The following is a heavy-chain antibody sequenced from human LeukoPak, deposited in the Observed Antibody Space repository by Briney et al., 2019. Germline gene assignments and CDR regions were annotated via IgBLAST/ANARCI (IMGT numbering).Heavy chain of an antibody. CDR3: ARVMKWELLRYAPVPDY. D-gene: IGHD1-26*01. V-gene: IGHV1-18*01. J-gene: IGHJ4*02. CDR2: ISPHNGNR. Sequence: ASVKVSCKTSGYTFTRYGVSWVRQAPGQGLEWMGWISPHNGNRDYAQKFKDRVTMTTDTSTNTVYLELRSLRPDDTAMYYCARVMKWELLRYAPVPDYWGQGTLVTVSS. CDR1: GYTFTRYG.